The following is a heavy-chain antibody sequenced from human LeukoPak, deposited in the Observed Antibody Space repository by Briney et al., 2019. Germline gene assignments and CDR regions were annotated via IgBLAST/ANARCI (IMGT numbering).Heavy chain of an antibody. CDR2: TYYRSKWYS. J-gene: IGHJ4*02. D-gene: IGHD6-19*01. CDR3: ARDVATTGWYTFDY. V-gene: IGHV6-1*01. CDR1: GDSVSSINGA. Sequence: SQTLSLTCAISGDSVSSINGAWNWVRQSPSRGLEWLGRTYYRSKWYSDYAVPIQGRISINPDTSKNQFTLHLFSVTPNDTAVYYCARDVATTGWYTFDYWGQGTRVSVSS.